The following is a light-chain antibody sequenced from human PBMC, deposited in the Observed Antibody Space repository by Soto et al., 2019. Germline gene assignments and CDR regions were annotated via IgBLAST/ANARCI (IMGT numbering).Light chain of an antibody. J-gene: IGLJ2*01. Sequence: QLVLTQSPSASASLGASVKLTCTLSSGHSSYAIAWHQQQPEKSPRYLMKVNSDGSHNKGDGIPDRFSGSSSGAERYLTISSLQSEDEADYYCQTWGTDIHVVFGGGTKLTVL. CDR1: SGHSSYA. CDR2: VNSDGSH. CDR3: QTWGTDIHVV. V-gene: IGLV4-69*01.